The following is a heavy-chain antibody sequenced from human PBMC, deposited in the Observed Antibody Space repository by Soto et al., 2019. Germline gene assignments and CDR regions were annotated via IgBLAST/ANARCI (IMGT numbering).Heavy chain of an antibody. J-gene: IGHJ4*02. D-gene: IGHD3-22*01. Sequence: SGPTLVNPTQTLTLTCTLSGFSLSTSGAGVGWIRQPPGKDLEWLALIYRNDDKRYSPSLKSRLTITKDTSKNQVVLTMTCRDPVDTATYYCAHSPFYDSSGYPDYWGPGTLGTVSS. CDR2: IYRNDDK. V-gene: IGHV2-5*01. CDR3: AHSPFYDSSGYPDY. CDR1: GFSLSTSGAG.